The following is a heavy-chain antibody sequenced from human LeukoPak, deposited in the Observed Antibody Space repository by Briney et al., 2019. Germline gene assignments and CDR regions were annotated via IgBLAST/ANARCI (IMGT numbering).Heavy chain of an antibody. CDR3: ARGKPTMVRGLNGTFDY. D-gene: IGHD3-10*01. V-gene: IGHV4-30-2*01. J-gene: IGHJ4*02. Sequence: SETLSLTCAVSGVSISSCGYSGSWIRQPPGKGLEWIGYICHSGSTYDNPSLKSRVTLSVDTSKNQFPLTLSSVPAADTAVYYCARGKPTMVRGLNGTFDYWGQGTLVTVSS. CDR1: GVSISSCGYS. CDR2: ICHSGST.